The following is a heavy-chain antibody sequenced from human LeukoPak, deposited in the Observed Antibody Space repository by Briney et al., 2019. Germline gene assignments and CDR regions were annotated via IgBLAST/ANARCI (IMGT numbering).Heavy chain of an antibody. CDR1: GGSFSGYY. CDR3: ARLAEGRCSSTSCYTGGVDY. J-gene: IGHJ4*02. D-gene: IGHD2-2*02. Sequence: PSETLSLTCAVYGGSFSGYYWSWIRQPPGKGLEWIGEINHSGSTNYNPSLKSRVTISVDTSKNQFSLKLSSVTAADTAVYYRARLAEGRCSSTSCYTGGVDYWGQGTLVTVSS. CDR2: INHSGST. V-gene: IGHV4-34*01.